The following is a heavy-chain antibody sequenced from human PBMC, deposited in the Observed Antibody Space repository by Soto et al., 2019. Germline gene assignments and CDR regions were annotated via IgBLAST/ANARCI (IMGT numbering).Heavy chain of an antibody. CDR2: INHRGST. CDR3: ARGNVVVISATRSRNRWFDP. Sequence: PGGSLRLSCAASGFTFSSYWMSWIRQPPGKGLEWIGEINHRGSTNYNPSLKSRVTISVDTSKNQFSLKLSSVTAADTAVYYCARGNVVVISATRSRNRWFDPWGQGTPVTV. V-gene: IGHV4-34*01. CDR1: GFTFSSYW. J-gene: IGHJ5*02. D-gene: IGHD2-15*01.